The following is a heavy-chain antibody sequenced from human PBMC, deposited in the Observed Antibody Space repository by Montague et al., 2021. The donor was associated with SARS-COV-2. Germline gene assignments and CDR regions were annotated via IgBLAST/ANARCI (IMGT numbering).Heavy chain of an antibody. V-gene: IGHV4-31*03. CDR3: ARDRRTITIVRGVTLWFDP. D-gene: IGHD3-10*01. CDR2: IYYSGST. J-gene: IGHJ5*02. Sequence: TLSLTCTVSGGSISSGGYYWSWIRQHRGKGLGWIGYIYYSGSTYYXSCVKSRVTISVDTSKNQFSLKLSSVTAADTAVYYCARDRRTITIVRGVTLWFDPWGQGALVTVSS. CDR1: GGSISSGGYY.